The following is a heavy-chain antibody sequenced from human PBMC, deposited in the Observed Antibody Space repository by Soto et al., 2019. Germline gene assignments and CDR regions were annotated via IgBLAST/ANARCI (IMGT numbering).Heavy chain of an antibody. V-gene: IGHV4-61*01. D-gene: IGHD4-4*01. CDR1: GGSVSSGSYY. J-gene: IGHJ6*02. Sequence: PSETLSLTCTVSGGSVSSGSYYWSWIRQPPGKGLEWIGYIYYSGSTNYNPSLKSRVTISVDTSKNQFSLKLSSVTAADTAVYYCARYSTYYYYYGMDVWGQGTTVTVSS. CDR2: IYYSGST. CDR3: ARYSTYYYYYGMDV.